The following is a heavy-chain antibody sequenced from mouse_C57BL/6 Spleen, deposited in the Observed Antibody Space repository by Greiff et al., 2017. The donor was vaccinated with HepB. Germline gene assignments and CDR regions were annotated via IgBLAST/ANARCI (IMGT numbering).Heavy chain of an antibody. CDR3: ARSDYDPYFDY. Sequence: QVQLKESGAELVKPGASVKLSCKASGYTFTSYWMHWVKQRPGQGLEWIGMIHPNSGSTNYNEKFKSKATLTVDKSSSTAYMQLSSLTSEDSAVYYCARSDYDPYFDYWGQGTTLTVSS. CDR1: GYTFTSYW. J-gene: IGHJ2*01. V-gene: IGHV1-64*01. CDR2: IHPNSGST. D-gene: IGHD2-4*01.